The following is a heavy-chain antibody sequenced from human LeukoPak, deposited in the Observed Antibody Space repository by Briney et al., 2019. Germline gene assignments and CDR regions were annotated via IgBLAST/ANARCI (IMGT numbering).Heavy chain of an antibody. CDR2: THYWSKWYN. J-gene: IGHJ4*02. CDR3: ARVTHYYFDS. CDR1: GDSVSSNSSA. Sequence: SQTLSLTCAISGDSVSSNSSARNWIRQSSARGLEWLGRTHYWSKWYNDYAVSLRSRITINPDTSKNEFSLQLDSVTPEDTAVYYCARVTHYYFDSWGQGILVTVSS. V-gene: IGHV6-1*01.